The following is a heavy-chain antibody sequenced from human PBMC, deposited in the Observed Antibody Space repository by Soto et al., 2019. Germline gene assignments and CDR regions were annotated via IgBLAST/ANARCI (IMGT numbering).Heavy chain of an antibody. CDR2: IKSKTDGGTT. CDR1: GFTFSNAW. Sequence: GGSLRLSCAASGFTFSNAWMSWVRQAPGKGLEWVGRIKSKTDGGTTDYAAPVKGRFTISRDDSKNTLYLQMNSLKTEDTAVYYCTTRANNYYGMDVWGQGTTVTVSS. J-gene: IGHJ6*02. D-gene: IGHD1-26*01. CDR3: TTRANNYYGMDV. V-gene: IGHV3-15*01.